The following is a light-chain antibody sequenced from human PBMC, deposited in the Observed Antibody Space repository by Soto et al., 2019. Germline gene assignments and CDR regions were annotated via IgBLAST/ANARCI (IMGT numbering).Light chain of an antibody. CDR3: CSYVGSYSYV. J-gene: IGLJ1*01. CDR1: SSDVGGYNS. Sequence: QSALTQPRSVSGSPGQSVTVSCIGTSSDVGGYNSVSWYQEHPGKAPKLVIYDVIKRPSGVPDRFSGSKSGNTASLTISGLLAEDEADYYCCSYVGSYSYVFGTGTKLTVL. V-gene: IGLV2-11*01. CDR2: DVI.